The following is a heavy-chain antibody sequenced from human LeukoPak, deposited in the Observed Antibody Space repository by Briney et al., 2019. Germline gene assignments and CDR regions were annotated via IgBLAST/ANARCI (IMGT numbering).Heavy chain of an antibody. CDR3: ARGSTYCSGGSCYLGIIDY. CDR2: MNPHSGGT. V-gene: IGHV1-2*02. D-gene: IGHD2-15*01. J-gene: IGHJ4*01. Sequence: ASVKVSCKASGYTVTSYDINWVRQATGHAPEWMGWMNPHSGGTNYAQKFQGRVTMTRDTSISTAYMELSRLRSDDTAVYYCARGSTYCSGGSCYLGIIDYWGQGTLVTVSS. CDR1: GYTVTSYD.